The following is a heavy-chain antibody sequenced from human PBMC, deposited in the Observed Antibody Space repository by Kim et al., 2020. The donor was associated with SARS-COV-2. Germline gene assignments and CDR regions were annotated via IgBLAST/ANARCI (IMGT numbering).Heavy chain of an antibody. CDR3: ARWPRYYHYGMYV. CDR1: GFTFSNHS. Sequence: GGSLRLSCTATGFTFSNHSINWVRQAPGKGLEWVSVITINSSNKYYADSVKGRFTISRDNAKNSLYLQMNSLRDEDTAVYYCARWPRYYHYGMYVWCQGTTVTVSS. J-gene: IGHJ6*02. V-gene: IGHV3-48*02. CDR2: ITINSSNK.